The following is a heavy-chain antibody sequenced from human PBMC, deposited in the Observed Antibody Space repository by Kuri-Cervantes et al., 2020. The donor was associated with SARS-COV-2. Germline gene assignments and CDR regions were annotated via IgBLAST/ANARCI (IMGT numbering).Heavy chain of an antibody. J-gene: IGHJ5*02. Sequence: SVKVSCKASGGTFSSYAISWWLHAPGQGLEWMGRIIPILGIANYAQKFQGRVTITADKSTSTAYKELSSLRSEDTAVYYCARSSGRHLYSPSGNWFDPWGQGTLVTVSS. CDR3: ARSSGRHLYSPSGNWFDP. CDR1: GGTFSSYA. D-gene: IGHD3-10*01. V-gene: IGHV1-69*04. CDR2: IIPILGIA.